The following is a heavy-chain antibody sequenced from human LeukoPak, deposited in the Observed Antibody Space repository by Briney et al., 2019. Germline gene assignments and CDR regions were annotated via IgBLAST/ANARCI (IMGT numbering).Heavy chain of an antibody. CDR3: TTELRFSSLRPKHYYYYMDV. V-gene: IGHV3-15*01. CDR2: IKSKTDGGTT. Sequence: PGGSLRLSCAASGFTFSSYAMSWVRQAPGKGLEWVGRIKSKTDGGTTDYAAPVKGRFTISRDDSKNTLYLQMNSLKTEDTAVYYCTTELRFSSLRPKHYYYYMDVWGKGTTVTVSS. J-gene: IGHJ6*03. D-gene: IGHD3-3*01. CDR1: GFTFSSYA.